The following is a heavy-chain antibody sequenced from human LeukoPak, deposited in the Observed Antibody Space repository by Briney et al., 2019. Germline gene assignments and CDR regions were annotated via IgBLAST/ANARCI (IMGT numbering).Heavy chain of an antibody. J-gene: IGHJ6*03. V-gene: IGHV3-23*01. CDR3: AKSVRGGNYYYMDV. CDR2: ISGSGGST. CDR1: GFTFSSYA. D-gene: IGHD3-10*01. Sequence: GGSLRLSCAASGFTFSSYAMSWARQAPGKGLEWVSAISGSGGSTYYADSVKGRFTISRDNSKNTLYLQMNSLRAEDTAVYYCAKSVRGGNYYYMDVWGKGTTVTVSS.